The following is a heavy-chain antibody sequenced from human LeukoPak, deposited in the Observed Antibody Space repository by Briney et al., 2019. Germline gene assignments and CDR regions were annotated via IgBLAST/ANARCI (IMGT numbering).Heavy chain of an antibody. CDR1: GYSISSGYY. J-gene: IGHJ4*02. CDR3: ARLLYSSSWYGFEYYFDY. CDR2: IYHSGST. Sequence: PSETLSLTCAVSGYSISSGYYWGWIRQPPGKGLEWIGSIYHSGSTYYNPSLKSRVTISVDTSKNQFSLKLSSVTAADTAVYYCARLLYSSSWYGFEYYFDYWGQGTLVTLSS. D-gene: IGHD6-13*01. V-gene: IGHV4-38-2*01.